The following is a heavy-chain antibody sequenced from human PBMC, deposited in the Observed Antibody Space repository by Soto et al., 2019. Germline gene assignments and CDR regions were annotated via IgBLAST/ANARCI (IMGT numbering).Heavy chain of an antibody. V-gene: IGHV3-23*01. J-gene: IGHJ4*02. CDR1: GFTFSSHA. CDR2: VDGSGYDI. CDR3: AKEIFAAAYAATSAFDL. D-gene: IGHD2-8*01. Sequence: GGSLRLSCAASGFTFSSHAMGWLRQAPGTGPEWVAFVDGSGYDISYADSVKGRFTISRDNSENSLYLHMNNLRAEDTGRYFCAKEIFAAAYAATSAFDLWGQGTLDTVSS.